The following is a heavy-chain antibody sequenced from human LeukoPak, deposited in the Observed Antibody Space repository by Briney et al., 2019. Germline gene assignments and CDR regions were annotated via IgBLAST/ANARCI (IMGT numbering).Heavy chain of an antibody. CDR3: ARVPTMVRGVVDY. V-gene: IGHV3-48*01. D-gene: IGHD3-10*01. J-gene: IGHJ4*02. CDR2: ISSRSSSI. CDR1: GFTFSSYS. Sequence: GGSLRLSCAASGFTFSSYSMNWVRQAPGKGLEWISYISSRSSSIYYADSVKGRFTISRDNSKNTLYLQMNSLRAEDTAVYYCARVPTMVRGVVDYWGQGTLVTVSS.